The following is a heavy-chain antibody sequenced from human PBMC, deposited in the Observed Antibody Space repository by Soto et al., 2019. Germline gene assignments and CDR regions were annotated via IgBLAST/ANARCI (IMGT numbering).Heavy chain of an antibody. Sequence: PSETLSLTCTVSGGSISNGGYYWTWIRQHPGKGLEWIGYIYYSGSTYYNPSLKSRVTISVGTSKNQFSLKLTSVTAADTAVYYCARDVTDFWSGHGGMDVWGQGTTVTVSS. CDR2: IYYSGST. V-gene: IGHV4-31*03. CDR3: ARDVTDFWSGHGGMDV. CDR1: GGSISNGGYY. J-gene: IGHJ6*02. D-gene: IGHD3-3*01.